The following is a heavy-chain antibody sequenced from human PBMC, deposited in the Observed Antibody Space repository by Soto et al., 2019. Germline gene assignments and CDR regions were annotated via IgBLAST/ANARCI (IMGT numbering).Heavy chain of an antibody. J-gene: IGHJ4*02. Sequence: ASVKVSCKASGYTFSNYGISWVRQAPGQGLEWMGWISPYNGNTKYTQKFQGRVTMTTDTSTSTAYMELRSLRSDDTAVYYCARDLDLGYCSGGSCYSLDYWGQGTLVTSPQ. V-gene: IGHV1-18*01. D-gene: IGHD2-15*01. CDR3: ARDLDLGYCSGGSCYSLDY. CDR2: ISPYNGNT. CDR1: GYTFSNYG.